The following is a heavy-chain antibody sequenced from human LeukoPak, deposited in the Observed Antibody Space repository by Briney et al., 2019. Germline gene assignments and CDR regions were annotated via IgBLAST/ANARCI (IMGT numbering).Heavy chain of an antibody. Sequence: GGSLRLSCVTSGFSLSAFGIHWVRQAPGKGLEWVAFLWYDGYKQFYADSVKGRFAVSRDTSKNTLYLHMNSLTVDDTAIYYCAKIGGHDIIWDDTFDIWGQGTSVIVSS. CDR1: GFSLSAFG. V-gene: IGHV3-30*02. CDR3: AKIGGHDIIWDDTFDI. D-gene: IGHD3-16*01. J-gene: IGHJ3*02. CDR2: LWYDGYKQ.